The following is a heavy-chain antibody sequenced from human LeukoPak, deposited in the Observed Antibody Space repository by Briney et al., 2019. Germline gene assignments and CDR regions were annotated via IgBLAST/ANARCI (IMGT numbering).Heavy chain of an antibody. CDR1: GFTFSTYA. CDR2: ISGSDDGT. J-gene: IGHJ4*02. V-gene: IGHV3-23*01. D-gene: IGHD2-15*01. CDR3: AKSPVSSCRGSFCYPFDY. Sequence: GGSLRLSCAASGFTFSTYAMSWVRQIPGKGLEWLSAISGSDDGTYYADSVKGRFTISRDNSRNTLYLQMNTLRAEDTAVYFCAKSPVSSCRGSFCYPFDYWGQGNLVTVSS.